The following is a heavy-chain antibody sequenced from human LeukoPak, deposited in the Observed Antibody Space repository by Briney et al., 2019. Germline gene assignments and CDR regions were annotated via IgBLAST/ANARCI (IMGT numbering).Heavy chain of an antibody. V-gene: IGHV5-51*01. D-gene: IGHD3-10*01. CDR2: IYPGDSDT. CDR1: GYSFTSYW. J-gene: IGHJ4*02. CDR3: ARPLPDGSGSTDPQYFDY. Sequence: GESLKISCKGSGYSFTSYWIGWVRQMPGKGLEWMGIIYPGDSDTRYSPSFQGQVTISADKSISTAYLQWSSPKASDTAMYYCARPLPDGSGSTDPQYFDYWGQGTLVTVSS.